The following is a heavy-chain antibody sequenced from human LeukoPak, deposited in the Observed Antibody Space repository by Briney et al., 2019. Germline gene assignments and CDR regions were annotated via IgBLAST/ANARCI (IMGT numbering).Heavy chain of an antibody. Sequence: GGSLRLSCAASGFTFSSYAMHWVRQAPGKGLEWVAVISYDGSNKYYADSVKGRFTISRDNSKNTLYLQMNSLRAEDTAVYYCASDGFWFGELLERLGQNAFDIWGQGTMVTVSS. V-gene: IGHV3-30-3*01. CDR3: ASDGFWFGELLERLGQNAFDI. CDR1: GFTFSSYA. D-gene: IGHD3-10*01. J-gene: IGHJ3*02. CDR2: ISYDGSNK.